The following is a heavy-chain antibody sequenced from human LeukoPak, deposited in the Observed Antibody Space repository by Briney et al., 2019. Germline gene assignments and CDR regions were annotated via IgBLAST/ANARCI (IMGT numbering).Heavy chain of an antibody. CDR1: GLPFSTYA. Sequence: PGGSLRLSCVASGLPFSTYAMHWVRPAPGKGLEWVAGLLYGGSDKDYADSVKDRFTISRDNSKKTFYLQMNNLRPEDTAVYYCASGVEFYGSGRYFGYWGQGSLVTVSS. J-gene: IGHJ4*02. CDR2: LLYGGSDK. CDR3: ASGVEFYGSGRYFGY. D-gene: IGHD3-10*01. V-gene: IGHV3-30*04.